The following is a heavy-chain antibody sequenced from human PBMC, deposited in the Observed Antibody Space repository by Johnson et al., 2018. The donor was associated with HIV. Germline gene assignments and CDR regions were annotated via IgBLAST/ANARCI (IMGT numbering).Heavy chain of an antibody. D-gene: IGHD3-10*01. CDR3: ARAYRSIMVRDPPDAFDI. CDR1: GFTFSTYA. V-gene: IGHV3-30*04. Sequence: QVQLVESGGGVVQPGRSLRLSCAASGFTFSTYAIHWVRQAPGKWLEWVSIISYDGSNKYYADSVKGRFTISRDNAKNSLYLQMNSLRAEDTAVYYCARAYRSIMVRDPPDAFDIWGQGTMVTVSS. CDR2: ISYDGSNK. J-gene: IGHJ3*02.